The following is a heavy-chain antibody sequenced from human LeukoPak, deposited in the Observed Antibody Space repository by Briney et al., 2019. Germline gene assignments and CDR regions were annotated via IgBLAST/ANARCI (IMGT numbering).Heavy chain of an antibody. CDR2: IYPNNGDT. Sequence: ASVKVSCKASGYTSTDYYIHWLRQAPGQGLEWMGWIYPNNGDTNCAQKFQGSVTMTRDTSINTAYMELSSLTSDDTAVYYCARDGVGTYDYWGQGTLVTVSS. V-gene: IGHV1-2*02. J-gene: IGHJ4*02. D-gene: IGHD1-26*01. CDR1: GYTSTDYY. CDR3: ARDGVGTYDY.